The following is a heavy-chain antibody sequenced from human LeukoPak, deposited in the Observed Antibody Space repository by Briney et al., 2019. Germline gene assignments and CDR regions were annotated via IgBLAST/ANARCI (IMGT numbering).Heavy chain of an antibody. CDR3: AKSNGYGLVDI. CDR1: GFTFNTYA. CDR2: MSGSGGRT. J-gene: IGHJ3*02. D-gene: IGHD3-10*01. Sequence: GGSLRLSCAASGFTFNTYAMSWVRQAPGKGLEWVSAMSGSGGRTYYADSVKGRFTISRDNSKNTLYLQMNSLRAEDTAVYYCAKSNGYGLVDIWGQGTMVTVSS. V-gene: IGHV3-23*01.